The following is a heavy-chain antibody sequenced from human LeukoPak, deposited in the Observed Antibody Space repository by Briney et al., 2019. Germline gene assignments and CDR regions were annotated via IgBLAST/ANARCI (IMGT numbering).Heavy chain of an antibody. Sequence: GVSLRLSCAASGFTFSSYWMHWVRQVPGKGLVWVSRINTDGSTTSYADSVKGRLTISRDNAKNTLYLQMNSLRAEDTGVYYCTIDLTGPFDDWGQGTLVTVSS. CDR1: GFTFSSYW. CDR3: TIDLTGPFDD. J-gene: IGHJ4*02. V-gene: IGHV3-74*01. D-gene: IGHD3-9*01. CDR2: INTDGSTT.